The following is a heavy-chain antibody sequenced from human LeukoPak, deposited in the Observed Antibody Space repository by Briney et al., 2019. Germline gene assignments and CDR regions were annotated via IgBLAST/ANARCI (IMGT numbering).Heavy chain of an antibody. J-gene: IGHJ4*02. Sequence: SETLSLTCTVSGGSISSGDYYWSWICQPPGKGLEWIGYIYYSGSTYYNPSLKSRVTISVDTSKNQFSLKLSSVTAADTAVYYCARASMIVVVIDYWGQGTLVTVSS. CDR1: GGSISSGDYY. D-gene: IGHD3-22*01. V-gene: IGHV4-30-4*01. CDR3: ARASMIVVVIDY. CDR2: IYYSGST.